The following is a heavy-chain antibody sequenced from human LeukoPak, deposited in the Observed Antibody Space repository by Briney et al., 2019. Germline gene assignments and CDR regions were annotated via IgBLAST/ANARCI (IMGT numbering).Heavy chain of an antibody. V-gene: IGHV1-69*05. D-gene: IGHD1-26*01. CDR2: IIPIFGTA. Sequence: SVKVSGMASGGTFSSYAISWVRQAPGQGLEWMGGIIPIFGTANYAQKFQGRVTITTDESTSTAYMELSSLRSEDTAVYYCARGELLASHNWFDPWGQGTLVTVSS. J-gene: IGHJ5*02. CDR1: GGTFSSYA. CDR3: ARGELLASHNWFDP.